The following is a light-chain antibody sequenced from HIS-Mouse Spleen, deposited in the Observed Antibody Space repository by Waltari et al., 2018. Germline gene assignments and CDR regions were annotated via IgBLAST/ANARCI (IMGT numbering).Light chain of an antibody. J-gene: IGLJ2*01. CDR3: SSYTSSSNVV. Sequence: SALTQPASVSGSPGQSITISCTGTSSDVGGYNHVSWYQQHPGKAPKLMIYEVSNRPSGVSNRFSGSKSGNTASLTISGLQAEDEADYYCSSYTSSSNVVFGGGTKLTVL. V-gene: IGLV2-14*01. CDR2: EVS. CDR1: SSDVGGYNH.